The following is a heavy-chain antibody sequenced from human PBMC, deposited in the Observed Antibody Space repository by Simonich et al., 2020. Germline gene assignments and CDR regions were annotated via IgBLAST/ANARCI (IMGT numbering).Heavy chain of an antibody. V-gene: IGHV3-30*07. CDR2: ISYDGSNK. J-gene: IGHJ3*02. Sequence: QVQLVASGGGVVQPGRSLRLSCAASGFTFRSYAMHWVRQAPGKGREWGAIISYDGSNKYYAESVKGLITISRDNSKNTLYLQMNSQRAEDTAVYYCAREGLLLDAFDIWGQGTMVTVSS. CDR3: AREGLLLDAFDI. CDR1: GFTFRSYA. D-gene: IGHD3-22*01.